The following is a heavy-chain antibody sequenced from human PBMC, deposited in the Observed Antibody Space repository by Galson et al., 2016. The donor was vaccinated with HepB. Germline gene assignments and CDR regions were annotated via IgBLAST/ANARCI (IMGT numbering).Heavy chain of an antibody. J-gene: IGHJ3*02. CDR3: ARRGVQLERRSAFDI. CDR2: ISSHGGST. CDR1: GFTFSSYA. Sequence: SLRLSCAASGFTFSSYAMHWVRQAPGMGLEYVSAISSHGGSTYYANSVKGGFTISRDNSKNILYLQMGSLRTEDMAVYYCARRGVQLERRSAFDIWGQGTMVTVSS. D-gene: IGHD1-1*01. V-gene: IGHV3-64*01.